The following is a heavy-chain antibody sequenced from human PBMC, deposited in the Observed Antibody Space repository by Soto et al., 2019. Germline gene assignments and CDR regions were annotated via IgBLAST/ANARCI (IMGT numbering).Heavy chain of an antibody. J-gene: IGHJ5*01. V-gene: IGHV3-21*06. D-gene: IGHD2-2*01. CDR1: GFTFSRYG. Sequence: VSLRLSCAASGFTFSRYGMNWLRQAPGKGLEWVASISSSTSYVYYADSVKGRFSTSRDNAKNTLYLEMYALRTEDTAVYYCARDPSEGRVGNWFESWGQGTLVTVSS. CDR2: ISSSTSYV. CDR3: ARDPSEGRVGNWFES.